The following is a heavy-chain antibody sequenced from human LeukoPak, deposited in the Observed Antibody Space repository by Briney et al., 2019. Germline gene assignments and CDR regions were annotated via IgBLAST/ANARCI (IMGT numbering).Heavy chain of an antibody. CDR2: ISAYNGNT. CDR1: GYTFTSYG. D-gene: IGHD3-10*01. J-gene: IGHJ5*02. Sequence: ASVKDSCKASGYTFTSYGISWVRQAPGQGLEWMGWISAYNGNTNYAQKLQGRVTMTTDTSTSTAYMELRSLRSDDTAVYYCARDPLYGSGSQNWFDPWGQGTLVTVSS. CDR3: ARDPLYGSGSQNWFDP. V-gene: IGHV1-18*01.